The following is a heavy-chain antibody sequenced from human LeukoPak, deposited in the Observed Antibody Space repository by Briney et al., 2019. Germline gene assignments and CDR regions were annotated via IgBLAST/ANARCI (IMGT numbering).Heavy chain of an antibody. CDR3: AKLYGDYVDY. CDR1: GFTVSKKY. Sequence: GGSLRLSCAASGFTVSKKYMSWVRQAPGKGLEWVSIIYSGGSTYYADSVRGRFTISRDNSKNTVSLQMNSLRVEDTAVYYCAKLYGDYVDYWGQGTLVTVSS. J-gene: IGHJ4*02. CDR2: IYSGGST. V-gene: IGHV3-66*01. D-gene: IGHD3-3*01.